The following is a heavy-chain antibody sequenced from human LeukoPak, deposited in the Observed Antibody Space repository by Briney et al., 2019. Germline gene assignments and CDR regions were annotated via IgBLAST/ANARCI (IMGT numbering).Heavy chain of an antibody. V-gene: IGHV4-59*01. J-gene: IGHJ2*01. CDR2: IYYSGST. D-gene: IGHD3-10*01. CDR3: ARAPAGGYFDL. CDR1: GGSFSNYY. Sequence: SGTLSLTCTVSGGSFSNYYWSWTRQPPGKGLEWIGYIYYSGSTNYNPSLKSRVTISVDTSKNQFSLRLSSVTAADTAVYYCARAPAGGYFDLWGRGTLVTVSS.